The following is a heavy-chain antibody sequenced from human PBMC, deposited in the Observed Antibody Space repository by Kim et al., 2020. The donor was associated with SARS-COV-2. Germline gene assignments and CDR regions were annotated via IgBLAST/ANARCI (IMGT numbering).Heavy chain of an antibody. V-gene: IGHV3-66*01. CDR1: SFTLSSNH. D-gene: IGHD2-15*01. CDR3: ARGGRGPYFFDC. CDR2: IYTSGTT. J-gene: IGHJ4*02. Sequence: GGSLRLSCSTSSFTLSSNHMAWVRLAPGKGLEWVAFIYTSGTTHYADSVKERFTISRDNTTNTVFLQMSGMRAEDTAIFYCARGGRGPYFFDCWGRGTLVTVS.